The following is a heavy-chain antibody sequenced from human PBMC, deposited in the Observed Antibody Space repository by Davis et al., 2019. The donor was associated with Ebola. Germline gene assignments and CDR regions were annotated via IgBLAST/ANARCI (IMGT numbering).Heavy chain of an antibody. CDR2: ISSYGGST. D-gene: IGHD3-10*01. Sequence: GGSLRLSCSASGFTFSSYAMHWVRQAPGSGLEYVSAISSYGGSTFHADSVKGRFTISRDNSKNTLYLQMRSLRAEDTAVYYCVKAAGGSVWFAEELPFDYWGQGTLVTVSS. CDR3: VKAAGGSVWFAEELPFDY. J-gene: IGHJ4*02. CDR1: GFTFSSYA. V-gene: IGHV3-64D*06.